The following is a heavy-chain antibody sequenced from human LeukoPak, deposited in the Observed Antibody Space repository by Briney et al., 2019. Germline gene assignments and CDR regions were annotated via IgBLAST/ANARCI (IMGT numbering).Heavy chain of an antibody. CDR2: ISYDGSNK. CDR3: AREGYGGSFDY. J-gene: IGHJ4*02. CDR1: TFTITTHS. V-gene: IGHV3-30*16. Sequence: GRSLSPTSTATTFTITTHSINSVPQAPGKGPESVAVISYDGSNKYYADSVKGRFTISRDNSKNTLYLQMNSLGAEDTAVYYCAREGYGGSFDYWGQGTLVTVSS. D-gene: IGHD4-23*01.